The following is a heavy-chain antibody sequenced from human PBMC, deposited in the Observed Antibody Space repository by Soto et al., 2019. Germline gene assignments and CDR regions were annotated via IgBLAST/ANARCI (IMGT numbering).Heavy chain of an antibody. V-gene: IGHV4-59*08. Sequence: SETLSLTCTVSGGSISSYYWSWIRQPPGEGLEWIGYIYYSGSTNYNPSLKSRVTISVDTSKNQFSLKLSSVTAADTAVYYCAKLGGSGPNWFDPWGQGTLVTVSS. D-gene: IGHD3-10*01. CDR3: AKLGGSGPNWFDP. J-gene: IGHJ5*02. CDR2: IYYSGST. CDR1: GGSISSYY.